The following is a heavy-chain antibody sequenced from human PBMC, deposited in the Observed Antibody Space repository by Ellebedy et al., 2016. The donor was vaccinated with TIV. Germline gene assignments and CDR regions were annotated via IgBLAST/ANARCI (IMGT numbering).Heavy chain of an antibody. J-gene: IGHJ6*02. CDR2: AYYRSTWIY. Sequence: MPSETLSLTSAISGDSVSNKYATWNWIRQSPSRGLEWLGRAYYRSTWIYDYAVSVKGRITINPDTSNNQLSLQLNSVTPEDTAVYYCARRSSRNVMDVWGQGTTVTVSS. CDR3: ARRSSRNVMDV. CDR1: GDSVSNKYAT. V-gene: IGHV6-1*01. D-gene: IGHD6-13*01.